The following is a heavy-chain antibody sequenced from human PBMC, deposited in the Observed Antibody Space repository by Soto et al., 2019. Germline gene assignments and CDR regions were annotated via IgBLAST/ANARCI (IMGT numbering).Heavy chain of an antibody. CDR3: ARFITMVRGVFDY. CDR1: AGSISGHY. J-gene: IGHJ4*02. CDR2: IHSSGDT. Sequence: PSETLSLTCTVSAGSISGHYWSWIRQPPGRGLEWIGYIHSSGDTNYNPSLKSRVTMSVDTSKNQFSLKLSSVTAADTAVYYCARFITMVRGVFDYWGQGTLVTVSS. V-gene: IGHV4-59*11. D-gene: IGHD3-10*01.